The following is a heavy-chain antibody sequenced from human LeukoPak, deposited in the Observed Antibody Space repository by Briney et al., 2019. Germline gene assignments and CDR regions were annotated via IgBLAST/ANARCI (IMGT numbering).Heavy chain of an antibody. V-gene: IGHV3-23*01. CDR3: AKSGTSLNYYYYYMDV. Sequence: GGSLRLSCAASGFTFSSYAMSWVRQAPGKGLEWVSAISGSGGSTYYADSVKSRFTISRDNSKNTLYLQMNSLRAEDTAVYYCAKSGTSLNYYYYYMDVWGKGTTVTVSS. CDR1: GFTFSSYA. CDR2: ISGSGGST. D-gene: IGHD6-13*01. J-gene: IGHJ6*03.